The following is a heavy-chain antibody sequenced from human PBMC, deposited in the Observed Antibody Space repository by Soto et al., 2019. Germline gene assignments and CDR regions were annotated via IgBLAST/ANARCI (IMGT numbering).Heavy chain of an antibody. CDR3: AREDSIIIPAVSDF. V-gene: IGHV3-21*04. Sequence: KTGGSLRLSCVVYGFPFNNYGINWVRQAPGKGLEWVSTVSKSDYTYYSDLVKGRFTISRDNAKNTVSLQMNTLRAEDTAVYFCAREDSIIIPAVSDFWGQGTLVTVSS. CDR1: GFPFNNYG. J-gene: IGHJ4*02. CDR2: VSKSDYT. D-gene: IGHD2-2*01.